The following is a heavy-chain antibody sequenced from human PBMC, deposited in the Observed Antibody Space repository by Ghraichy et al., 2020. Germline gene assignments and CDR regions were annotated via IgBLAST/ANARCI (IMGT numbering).Heavy chain of an antibody. CDR1: GFIFSTHE. Sequence: GGSLRLSCAASGFIFSTHEMNWVRQAPGKGLEWISYINSSDSTINYADPVKGRFTISRDNAKSSLYLQMNSLRAEDTAVYFCARQKYCTSTEGPRGRYYFDFWRHQALVTVSS. CDR3: ARQKYCTSTEGPRGRYYFDF. D-gene: IGHD2-2*01. V-gene: IGHV3-48*03. J-gene: IGHJ4*01. CDR2: INSSDSTI.